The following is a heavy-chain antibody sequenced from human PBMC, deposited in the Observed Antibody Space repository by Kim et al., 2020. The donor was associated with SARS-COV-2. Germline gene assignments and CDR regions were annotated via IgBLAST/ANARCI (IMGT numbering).Heavy chain of an antibody. Sequence: GGTSYHPSRNSRVTISVDTSKTQFSLKLNSVTAADTAVYYCARDRQPHDYWGQGTLVTVSS. CDR2: GGT. J-gene: IGHJ4*02. CDR3: ARDRQPHDY. D-gene: IGHD2-2*01. V-gene: IGHV4-59*01.